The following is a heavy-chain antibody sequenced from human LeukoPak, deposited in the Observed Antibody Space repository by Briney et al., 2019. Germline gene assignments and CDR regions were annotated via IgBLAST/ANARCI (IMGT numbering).Heavy chain of an antibody. J-gene: IGHJ4*02. D-gene: IGHD6-19*01. CDR2: ISPYNGNT. CDR3: ARGVEQWLVRPLGY. V-gene: IGHV1-18*01. CDR1: GYTFTNYG. Sequence: AASVKVSCKASGYTFTNYGISWVRQAPGQGLEWMGWISPYNGNTNYAQKLQGRVTITTHTSTTTAYMDLRSLRSDDTAVYYCARGVEQWLVRPLGYWGQGTLVTVSS.